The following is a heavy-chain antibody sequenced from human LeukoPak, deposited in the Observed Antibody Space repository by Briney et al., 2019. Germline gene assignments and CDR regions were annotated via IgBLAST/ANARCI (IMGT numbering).Heavy chain of an antibody. CDR3: TRGRYMDV. CDR2: MNPKSGDT. V-gene: IGHV1-8*03. J-gene: IGHJ6*03. CDR1: GYIFIDYE. Sequence: ASVKVSCKASGYIFIDYEINWVRQASGQGLEWMGRMNPKSGDTGYEQKFQGRVTLTRDSSISTVYMELSSLRSEDTALYYCTRGRYMDVWGKGTTVTVSS.